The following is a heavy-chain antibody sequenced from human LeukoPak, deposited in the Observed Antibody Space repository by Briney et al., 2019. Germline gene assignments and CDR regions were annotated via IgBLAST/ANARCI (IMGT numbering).Heavy chain of an antibody. V-gene: IGHV4-34*01. Sequence: SETLSLTCAVYGVSFSGYYWSWIRQPPGKGLEWIGEINHSGSTNYNPSLKSRVTISVDTSKNQFSLKLSSVTAADTAVYYCARGAYCSSTSCYVSFDYWGQGTLVTVSS. CDR2: INHSGST. J-gene: IGHJ4*02. CDR3: ARGAYCSSTSCYVSFDY. D-gene: IGHD2-2*01. CDR1: GVSFSGYY.